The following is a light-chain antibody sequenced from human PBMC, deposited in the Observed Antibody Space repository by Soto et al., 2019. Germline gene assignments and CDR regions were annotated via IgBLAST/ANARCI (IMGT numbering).Light chain of an antibody. CDR2: GAS. V-gene: IGKV3-20*01. CDR1: QSVSNNY. CDR3: QQYGSSPYT. Sequence: EILLTQSPGTLSLSPGERATLSCRASQSVSNNYLAWYQQKPGQAPRLLIEGASSRATGIPDRLSGRGSGTDFAVTISRLEPEDFEVYYCQQYGSSPYTFGQGTKVDIK. J-gene: IGKJ2*01.